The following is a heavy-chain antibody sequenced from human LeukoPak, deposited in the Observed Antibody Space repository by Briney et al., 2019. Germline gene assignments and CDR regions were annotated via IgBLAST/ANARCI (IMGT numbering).Heavy chain of an antibody. CDR2: ISYDGSNK. CDR3: ARARLILRYSSGWYDFDY. V-gene: IGHV3-30-3*01. Sequence: GGSLRLSCAASGFTFSSYAMHWVRQAPGKGLEWVAVISYDGSNKYYADSVKGRFTISRDNSKNTLYLQMNSLRAEDTAVYYCARARLILRYSSGWYDFDYWGQGTLVTVSS. D-gene: IGHD6-19*01. J-gene: IGHJ4*02. CDR1: GFTFSSYA.